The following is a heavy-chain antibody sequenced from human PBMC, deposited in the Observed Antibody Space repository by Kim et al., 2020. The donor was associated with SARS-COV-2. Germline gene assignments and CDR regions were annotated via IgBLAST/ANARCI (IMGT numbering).Heavy chain of an antibody. CDR3: ARVVGLQAIAAAADRWWFDP. Sequence: GGSLRLSCAASGFTFSSYWMSWVRQAPGKGLEWVANIKQDGSEKYYVDSVKGRFTISRDNAKNSLYLQMNSLRAEDTAVYYCARVVGLQAIAAAADRWWFDPWGQGTLVTVSS. J-gene: IGHJ5*02. CDR1: GFTFSSYW. D-gene: IGHD6-13*01. V-gene: IGHV3-7*01. CDR2: IKQDGSEK.